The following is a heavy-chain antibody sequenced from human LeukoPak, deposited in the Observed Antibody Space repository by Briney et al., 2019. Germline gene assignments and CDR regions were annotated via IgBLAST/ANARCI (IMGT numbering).Heavy chain of an antibody. V-gene: IGHV3-48*03. J-gene: IGHJ4*02. D-gene: IGHD2-15*01. CDR3: ARDTPGVIITPDY. CDR2: INSRGDII. CDR1: GITLSSYE. Sequence: GGSLRLSCAASGITLSSYEMNWIRQAPGKGLEWVSYINSRGDIIHYADSVRDRFTISRDNAKNSLYLQMNSLRAEDTAVYYCARDTPGVIITPDYWGQGTLVTVSS.